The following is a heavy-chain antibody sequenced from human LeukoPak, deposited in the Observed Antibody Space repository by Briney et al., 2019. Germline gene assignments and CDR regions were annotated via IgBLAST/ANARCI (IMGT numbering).Heavy chain of an antibody. Sequence: GGSLILSCAASGFTFSNYWMNWVRQAPGKGLVWVSHINSDGGSTTYADSVKGRFTISRDNARNTLYLQMDSLRAEDTAVYYCARDRMVGYYHYGMDVWAKGPRSASP. CDR3: ARDRMVGYYHYGMDV. D-gene: IGHD2-8*01. J-gene: IGHJ6*02. CDR2: INSDGGST. CDR1: GFTFSNYW. V-gene: IGHV3-74*01.